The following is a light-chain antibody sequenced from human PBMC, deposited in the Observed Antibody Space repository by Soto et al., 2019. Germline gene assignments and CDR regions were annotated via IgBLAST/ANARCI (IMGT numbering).Light chain of an antibody. V-gene: IGLV2-11*01. CDR2: DVS. CDR1: SSDVGGYHY. CDR3: CSYAGRYTYV. Sequence: QSVLTQPRLVSGSPGQSVTISCTGASSDVGGYHYVSWYQQHPGKAPKLMIYDVSKRPSGAPDRFSGSKSGNTASLTISGLQTEDEADYYCCSYAGRYTYVFGTGTKVTVL. J-gene: IGLJ1*01.